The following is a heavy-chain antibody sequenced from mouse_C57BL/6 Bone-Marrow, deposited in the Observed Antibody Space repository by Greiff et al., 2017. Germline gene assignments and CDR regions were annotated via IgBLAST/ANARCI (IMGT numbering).Heavy chain of an antibody. J-gene: IGHJ4*01. V-gene: IGHV5-9-1*02. CDR3: TRGTTVVYYYAMDY. CDR1: GFTFSSYA. Sequence: EVKLVESGEGLVKPGGSLKLSCAASGFTFSSYAMSWVRQTPEKRLEWVAYISSGGDYIYYAATVKGRFTISRDNARNTLYLQMSSLKSEDTAMYYCTRGTTVVYYYAMDYWGQGTSVTVSS. CDR2: ISSGGDYI. D-gene: IGHD1-1*01.